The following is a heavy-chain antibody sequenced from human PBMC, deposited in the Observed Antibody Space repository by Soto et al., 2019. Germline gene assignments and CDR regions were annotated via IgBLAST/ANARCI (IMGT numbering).Heavy chain of an antibody. CDR1: GGTFSSYA. CDR2: IIPIFGTA. V-gene: IGHV1-69*01. CDR3: ARAGAGIQLWNPHGGMDV. Sequence: QVQLVQSGAEVKKPGSSVKVSCKASGGTFSSYAISWVRQAPGQGLEWMGGIIPIFGTANYAQKFQGRVTITADEFTSRANMEPSSVRSEDTAVYYCARAGAGIQLWNPHGGMDVWGKGTTVTVSS. J-gene: IGHJ6*04. D-gene: IGHD5-18*01.